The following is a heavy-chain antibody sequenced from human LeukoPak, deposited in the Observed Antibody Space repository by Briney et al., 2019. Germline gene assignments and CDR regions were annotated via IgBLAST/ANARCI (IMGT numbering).Heavy chain of an antibody. Sequence: GGTLRLSCAASGFTFSSYGMNWVRQAPGKGLEWVSAISGSGGSTYYADSVKGRFTISRDNSKNTLYLQMNSLRAEDTAVYYCAKEYGSGSYYPYWGQGTLVTVSS. CDR1: GFTFSSYG. CDR3: AKEYGSGSYYPY. CDR2: ISGSGGST. J-gene: IGHJ4*02. D-gene: IGHD3-10*01. V-gene: IGHV3-23*01.